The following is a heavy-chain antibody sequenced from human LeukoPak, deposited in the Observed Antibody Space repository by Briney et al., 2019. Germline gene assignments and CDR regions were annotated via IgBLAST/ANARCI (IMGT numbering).Heavy chain of an antibody. CDR3: SRRRGSDWFYFDY. J-gene: IGHJ4*02. Sequence: SETLSLTCTVSGDSISSYYWSWIRQPPGKGLEWIGYIYYSGSTNYNPSLKSRVTISVDTSKNQFSLKLSSVTAADTAVYYCSRRRGSDWFYFDYWGQGTLVTVSS. D-gene: IGHD6-19*01. CDR2: IYYSGST. CDR1: GDSISSYY. V-gene: IGHV4-59*08.